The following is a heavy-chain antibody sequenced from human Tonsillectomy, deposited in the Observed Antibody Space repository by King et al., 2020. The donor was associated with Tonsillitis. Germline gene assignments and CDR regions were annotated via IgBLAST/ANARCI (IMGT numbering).Heavy chain of an antibody. CDR2: IIPIFGTA. V-gene: IGHV1-69*01. D-gene: IGHD3-10*01. J-gene: IGHJ4*02. CDR1: GGTFSSYA. CDR3: ARDLGDITMVRGVFGY. Sequence: VQLVQSGAEVKKPGSSVKVSCKASGGTFSSYAISWVRQAPGQGLEWMGGIIPIFGTANYAQKFQGRVTITADESTSPAYMELSSLRSEDTAVYYCARDLGDITMVRGVFGYWGQGTLVTVSS.